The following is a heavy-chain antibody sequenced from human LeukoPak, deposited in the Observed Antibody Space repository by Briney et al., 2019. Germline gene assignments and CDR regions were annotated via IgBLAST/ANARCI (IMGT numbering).Heavy chain of an antibody. CDR2: ISGYDGNT. D-gene: IGHD4-17*01. J-gene: IGHJ4*02. Sequence: ASVKVSCKASGYTFTTYGVSWVRQAPGQGLEWMGWISGYDGNTNHAQKLRGRVTMTTDTSTSTAYMDLRSLRSDDTALYYCARTVTTSSYYFDYWGQGTLVTVSS. V-gene: IGHV1-18*01. CDR1: GYTFTTYG. CDR3: ARTVTTSSYYFDY.